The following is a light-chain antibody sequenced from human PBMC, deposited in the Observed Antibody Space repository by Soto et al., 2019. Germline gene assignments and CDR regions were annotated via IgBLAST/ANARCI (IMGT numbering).Light chain of an antibody. V-gene: IGLV2-14*01. J-gene: IGLJ3*02. CDR2: EVT. Sequence: QAASVTGSPGQSITISCTGTTSDVDYNRVSWYQQYPGTAPKLMINEVTNRPSGVSDRFSGSKSGNTASLTISGLQPEDEGDYYCSSYTIRRSWVFGGGTKLTVL. CDR3: SSYTIRRSWV. CDR1: TSDVDYNR.